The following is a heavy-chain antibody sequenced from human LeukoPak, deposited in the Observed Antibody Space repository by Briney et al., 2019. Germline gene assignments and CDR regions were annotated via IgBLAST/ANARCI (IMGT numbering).Heavy chain of an antibody. CDR2: INHSGST. CDR3: ARGPQLGYCSGGSCYAAYYYYYGMDV. J-gene: IGHJ6*02. V-gene: IGHV4-34*01. Sequence: SETLSLTCAVYGGSFSGYYWSWIRQPPGKGLEWIGEINHSGSTNYNPSLKSRVTISVDTSKNQFSLKLSSVTAADTAVYYCARGPQLGYCSGGSCYAAYYYYYGMDVWGQGTTVTVSS. D-gene: IGHD2-15*01. CDR1: GGSFSGYY.